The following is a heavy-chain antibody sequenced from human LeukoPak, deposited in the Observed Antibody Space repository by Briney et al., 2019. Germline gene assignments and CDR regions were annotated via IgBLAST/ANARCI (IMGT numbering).Heavy chain of an antibody. D-gene: IGHD6-13*01. CDR2: IKQDGSEK. CDR3: ARDPGIAAAGPGDAFDI. Sequence: GGSLRLSCAASGFTFSSYWMSWVRQAPGKGLEWVANIKQDGSEKYYVDSVKGRFTISRDNAKNSLYLQMNSLRAEDTAVYYGARDPGIAAAGPGDAFDIWGQGTMVTVSS. V-gene: IGHV3-7*01. CDR1: GFTFSSYW. J-gene: IGHJ3*02.